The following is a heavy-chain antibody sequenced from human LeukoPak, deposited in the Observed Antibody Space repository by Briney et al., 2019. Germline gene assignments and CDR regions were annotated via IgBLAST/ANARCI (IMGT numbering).Heavy chain of an antibody. Sequence: ASVKVSSKASGYTFTSYYMYWVRQAPGQGLEWMGIINPSGDNTNYAQKFQGRVTMTRDMSTTTVYMELSSLRSEDTAVYYCARGPHRRTYDRDNWFDPWGQGTLVTVSS. V-gene: IGHV1-46*01. J-gene: IGHJ5*02. CDR3: ARGPHRRTYDRDNWFDP. D-gene: IGHD3-3*01. CDR1: GYTFTSYY. CDR2: INPSGDNT.